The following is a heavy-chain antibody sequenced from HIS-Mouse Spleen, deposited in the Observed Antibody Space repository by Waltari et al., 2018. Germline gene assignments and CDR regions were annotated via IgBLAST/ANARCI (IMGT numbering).Heavy chain of an antibody. CDR3: AREIPYSSSWYDWYFDL. V-gene: IGHV4-39*07. Sequence: QLQLQESGPGLVKPSETLSLTCTVSVGPILSISYYWVRIRRPPGKGLEWIGSIYYSGSTYYNPSLKSRVTISVDTSKNQFSLKLSSVTAADTAVYYCAREIPYSSSWYDWYFDLWGRGTLVTVSS. D-gene: IGHD6-13*01. CDR1: VGPILSISYY. CDR2: IYYSGST. J-gene: IGHJ2*01.